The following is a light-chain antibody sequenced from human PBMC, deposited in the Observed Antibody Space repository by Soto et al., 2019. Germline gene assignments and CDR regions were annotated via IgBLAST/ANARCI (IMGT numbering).Light chain of an antibody. CDR1: QDISGW. V-gene: IGKV1D-16*01. CDR2: ATS. Sequence: DIQMTQSPSSLAASVGDRITITCRASQDISGWLAWYQQKPKKAPKSLIYATSTLQSGVPSRFSGSRSGTDFTLTIASLQPEECATYYCQQYRSYPCTFGQGTKLEI. CDR3: QQYRSYPCT. J-gene: IGKJ2*02.